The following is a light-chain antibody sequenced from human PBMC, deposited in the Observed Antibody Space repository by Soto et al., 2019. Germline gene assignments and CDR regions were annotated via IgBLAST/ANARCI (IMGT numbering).Light chain of an antibody. CDR1: QSISSW. CDR2: DAS. J-gene: IGKJ1*01. CDR3: QQYNSYST. Sequence: DIRMTQSPSTLSASVGDRVTITCRASQSISSWLAWYQQKPGKAPKLLIYDASSLTGGVPSRFSGSGSGSEFTLTISSLQPDDFATYYCQQYNSYSTFGQGTKVEI. V-gene: IGKV1-5*01.